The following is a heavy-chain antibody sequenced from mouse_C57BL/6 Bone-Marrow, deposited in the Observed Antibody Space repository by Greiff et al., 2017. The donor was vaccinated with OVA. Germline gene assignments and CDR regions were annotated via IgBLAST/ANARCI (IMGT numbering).Heavy chain of an antibody. CDR1: GFNIKDDS. Sequence: VQLKESGAELVRPGASVKLSCTASGFNIKDDSMHWVKQRPEQGLEWIGWIDPGNGDTEYASKFQGKATLTADTSSNTAYLQLSSLTSEDTAVYYGTFDYCSSYDYAMDYWGQGTAVTVSS. V-gene: IGHV14-4*01. J-gene: IGHJ4*01. D-gene: IGHD1-1*01. CDR3: TFDYCSSYDYAMDY. CDR2: IDPGNGDT.